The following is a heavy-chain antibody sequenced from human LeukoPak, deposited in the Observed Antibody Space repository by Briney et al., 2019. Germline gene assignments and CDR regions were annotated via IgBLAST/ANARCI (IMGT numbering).Heavy chain of an antibody. CDR1: GFSFSRYG. V-gene: IGHV3-30*03. D-gene: IGHD5-12*01. CDR3: ARVFYSGYSRWFDP. J-gene: IGHJ5*02. CDR2: MSFDGRNA. Sequence: PGGSLRLSCAASGFSFSRYGMHWVRQAPGKGLEWVAGMSFDGRNAYYADSVKGRFTISRDKSNNTLYLQMSTLRAEDTAVYYCARVFYSGYSRWFDPWGQGTLVTVSS.